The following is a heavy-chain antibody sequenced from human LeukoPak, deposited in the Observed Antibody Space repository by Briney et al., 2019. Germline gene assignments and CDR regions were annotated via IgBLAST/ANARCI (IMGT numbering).Heavy chain of an antibody. CDR2: INTNTGNP. D-gene: IGHD6-13*01. CDR1: RYTFTSYA. J-gene: IGHJ4*02. Sequence: ASVKVSCKASRYTFTSYAMNWVRQAPGQGLEWMGWINTNTGNPTYAQGFTGRFALSLDTSVSTAYLQISSLKAEDTAVYYCARVPQIAAAAPDYWGQGTLVTVSS. V-gene: IGHV7-4-1*02. CDR3: ARVPQIAAAAPDY.